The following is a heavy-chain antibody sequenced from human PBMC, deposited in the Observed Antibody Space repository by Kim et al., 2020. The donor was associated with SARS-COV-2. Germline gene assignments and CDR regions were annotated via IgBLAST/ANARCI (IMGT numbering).Heavy chain of an antibody. J-gene: IGHJ4*02. CDR1: GFTFSSYS. V-gene: IGHV3-21*01. D-gene: IGHD3-10*01. CDR3: ARDSGAMVRGVYYFDY. Sequence: GGSLRLSCAASGFTFSSYSMNWVRQAPGKGLEWVSSISSSSSYIYYADSVKGRFTISRDNAKNSLYLQMNSLRAEDTAVYYCARDSGAMVRGVYYFDYWGQGLLVTVSA. CDR2: ISSSSSYI.